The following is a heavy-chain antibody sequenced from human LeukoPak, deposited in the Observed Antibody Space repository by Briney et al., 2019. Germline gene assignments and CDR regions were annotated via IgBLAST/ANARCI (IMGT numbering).Heavy chain of an antibody. D-gene: IGHD3-22*01. CDR3: ARDEDYDSSGYYDY. CDR2: IKQDGSEK. J-gene: IGHJ4*02. V-gene: IGHV3-7*01. CDR1: GFTFSSYW. Sequence: GGSLRLSCAASGFTFSSYWMSWVRQAPGKGLEWVANIKQDGSEKYYVDSVKGRFTISRDNAKNSLYLQMNSLRAEDTAVYYCARDEDYDSSGYYDYWGQGTLVTVSS.